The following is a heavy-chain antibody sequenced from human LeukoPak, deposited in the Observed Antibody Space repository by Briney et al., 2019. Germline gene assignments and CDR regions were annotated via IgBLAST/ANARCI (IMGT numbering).Heavy chain of an antibody. Sequence: PSETLSLTCTVSGGSISSYYWSWIRQPPGKGLEWIGYIYYSGSTNYNPSLKSRVTISVDTSKNQFPLKLSSVTAADTAVYYCARWTRFRLGYYGSGRLSGFDYWGQGTLVTVSS. CDR1: GGSISSYY. CDR3: ARWTRFRLGYYGSGRLSGFDY. J-gene: IGHJ4*02. CDR2: IYYSGST. V-gene: IGHV4-59*01. D-gene: IGHD3-10*01.